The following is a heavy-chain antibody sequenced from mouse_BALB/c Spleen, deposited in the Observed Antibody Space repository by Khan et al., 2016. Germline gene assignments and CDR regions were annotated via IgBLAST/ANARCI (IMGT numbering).Heavy chain of an antibody. J-gene: IGHJ1*01. CDR1: DYTFTTYW. D-gene: IGHD1-1*01. Sequence: QVQLQQSGAELAKPGASVKMSCKASDYTFTTYWMHWVKQRPGQGLEWIGYINPSNGSTEYNQRFKDKATLPADKSSSTSDMQLSMLTSEDSADYYLASEGVYLHGNSWYVDVWGAETTVTVS. CDR2: INPSNGST. V-gene: IGHV1-7*01. CDR3: ASEGVYLHGNSWYVDV.